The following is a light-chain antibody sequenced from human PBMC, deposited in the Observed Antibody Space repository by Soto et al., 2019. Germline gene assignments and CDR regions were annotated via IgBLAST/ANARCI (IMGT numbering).Light chain of an antibody. J-gene: IGKJ2*01. CDR1: ETVTSRY. CDR3: QRYGSSRGA. V-gene: IGKV3-20*01. Sequence: EIVLTQSPGTLSLSPGEGATLSCRASETVTSRYIAWYQQKPGQPPRLLLYGASSRASGIPDRFSGSGSGTDFTLTISRLEPEDSAVYYCQRYGSSRGAFGQWTNLEIK. CDR2: GAS.